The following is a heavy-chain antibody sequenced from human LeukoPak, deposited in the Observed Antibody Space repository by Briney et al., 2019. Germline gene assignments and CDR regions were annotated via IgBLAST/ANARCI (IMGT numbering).Heavy chain of an antibody. J-gene: IGHJ5*02. V-gene: IGHV4-61*01. Sequence: SETLSLTCTVSGGSVSSGSYYWGWIRQPPGKGLEWIGYIYYSGSTNYNPSLKSRVTISVDTSKNQFSLKLSSVTAADTAVYYCARDMTDWWFDPWGQGTLVTVSS. D-gene: IGHD3-9*01. CDR2: IYYSGST. CDR3: ARDMTDWWFDP. CDR1: GGSVSSGSYY.